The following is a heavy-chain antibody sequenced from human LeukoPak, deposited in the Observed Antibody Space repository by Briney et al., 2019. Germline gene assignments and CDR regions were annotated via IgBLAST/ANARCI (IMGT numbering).Heavy chain of an antibody. CDR2: IYHSGST. CDR3: ASLRGGYCSGGSCLSQGYYYYGMDV. CDR1: GCSISSGGYS. D-gene: IGHD2-15*01. Sequence: SQTLSLTCAVSGCSISSGGYSWSWIRQPPGKGLEWSGYIYHSGSTYYNPSLKSRVTISVDRSKNQFSLKLSSVTAADTAVYYCASLRGGYCSGGSCLSQGYYYYGMDVWGQGTTVTVSS. J-gene: IGHJ6*02. V-gene: IGHV4-30-2*01.